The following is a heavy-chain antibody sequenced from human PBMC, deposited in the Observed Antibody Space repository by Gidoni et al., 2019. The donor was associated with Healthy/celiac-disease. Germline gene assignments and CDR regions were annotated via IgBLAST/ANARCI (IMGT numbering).Heavy chain of an antibody. CDR3: ARDVGESVTTPSWFDP. CDR1: GGSISSGGYY. D-gene: IGHD4-17*01. V-gene: IGHV4-31*03. Sequence: QVQLQESGPGLVKPSQTLSLTCTVSGGSISSGGYYWSWIRQHPGKGLEWIGYIYYSGSTYYNPSLKSRVTISVDTSKNQFSLKLSSVTAADTAVYYCARDVGESVTTPSWFDPWGQGTLVTVSS. J-gene: IGHJ5*02. CDR2: IYYSGST.